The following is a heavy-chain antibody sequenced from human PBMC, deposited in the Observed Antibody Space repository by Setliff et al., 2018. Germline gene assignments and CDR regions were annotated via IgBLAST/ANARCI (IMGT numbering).Heavy chain of an antibody. V-gene: IGHV2-70*11. D-gene: IGHD1-7*01. CDR2: IDWDGDK. J-gene: IGHJ4*02. CDR3: ARSRYELPHYYFDY. Sequence: SGPTLVNPTQTLTLTCTFSGFSLTTSGTCVTWIRQPPGKALEWLARIDWDGDKYYNTSLRTRLTLSKDTSKNQVFLTMTNMDPVDTATYYCARSRYELPHYYFDYWGPGTLVTVSS. CDR1: GFSLTTSGTC.